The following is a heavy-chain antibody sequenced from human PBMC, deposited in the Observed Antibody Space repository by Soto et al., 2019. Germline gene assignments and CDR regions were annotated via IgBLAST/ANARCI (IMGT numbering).Heavy chain of an antibody. Sequence: GGSLRLSCAASGFTFSSHGMHWVRQAPGKGLEWVAVISYDGSNKYYADSVKGRFTISRDNSKNTLYLQMNSLRAEDTAAYNCAKDGGYSSSWSWYFDLWGRGTLVTVSS. D-gene: IGHD6-13*01. J-gene: IGHJ2*01. CDR3: AKDGGYSSSWSWYFDL. CDR2: ISYDGSNK. V-gene: IGHV3-30*18. CDR1: GFTFSSHG.